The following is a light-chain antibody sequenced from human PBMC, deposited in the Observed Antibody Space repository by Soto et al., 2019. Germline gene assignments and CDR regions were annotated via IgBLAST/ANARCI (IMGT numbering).Light chain of an antibody. CDR1: QRASNSY. J-gene: IGKJ2*01. Sequence: EIVLTQSPGTLSLFPGDRATLSCRASQRASNSYLAWFQQKPGQAPRLLIYDASSRAAGVPDRVSGGGSGTDFTLTSSALEPEDFALYFCQQYERPPFAFGQGTRLEI. CDR3: QQYERPPFA. V-gene: IGKV3-20*01. CDR2: DAS.